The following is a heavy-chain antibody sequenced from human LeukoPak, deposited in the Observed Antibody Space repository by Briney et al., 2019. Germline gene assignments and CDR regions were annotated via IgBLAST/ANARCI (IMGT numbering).Heavy chain of an antibody. J-gene: IGHJ3*02. Sequence: SETLSLTCTVSGGSISSTSYYWGWIRQPPGKGLEWIGRIYASGSTNYNPSLKSRVTISVDTSKNQFSLKLSSVTAADTAVYYCARPSTYYYDSSGHGAFDIWGQGTMVTVSS. D-gene: IGHD3-22*01. CDR3: ARPSTYYYDSSGHGAFDI. CDR1: GGSISSTSYY. V-gene: IGHV4-61*05. CDR2: IYASGST.